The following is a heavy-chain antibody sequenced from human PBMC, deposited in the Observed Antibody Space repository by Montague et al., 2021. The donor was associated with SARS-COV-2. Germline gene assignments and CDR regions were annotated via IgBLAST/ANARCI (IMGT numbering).Heavy chain of an antibody. D-gene: IGHD3-10*01. V-gene: IGHV4-34*01. CDR1: GGSFSGYC. CDR2: INHSGST. J-gene: IGHJ6*02. Sequence: SETLSLTCAVYGGSFSGYCWSWIRQPPGKGLEWIGEINHSGSTNYNPSLKSRVTISVDTSKNQFSLKLSSVTAADTAVYYCARVRYYGSGTSLGMDVWGQGTTVTV. CDR3: ARVRYYGSGTSLGMDV.